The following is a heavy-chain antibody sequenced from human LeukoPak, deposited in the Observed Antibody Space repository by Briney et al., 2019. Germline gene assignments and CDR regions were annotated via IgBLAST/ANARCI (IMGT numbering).Heavy chain of an antibody. V-gene: IGHV3-53*01. J-gene: IGHJ5*02. CDR3: AREQTRAGGFDP. CDR1: EFSVGSNY. D-gene: IGHD3-10*01. Sequence: GGSLRLSCAASEFSVGSNYMTWVRQAPGKGLEWVSVIYSGGSTYYADSVKGRFTISRDNSKNTLYLQMNSLRAEDTAVYYCAREQTRAGGFDPWGQGTLVTVSS. CDR2: IYSGGST.